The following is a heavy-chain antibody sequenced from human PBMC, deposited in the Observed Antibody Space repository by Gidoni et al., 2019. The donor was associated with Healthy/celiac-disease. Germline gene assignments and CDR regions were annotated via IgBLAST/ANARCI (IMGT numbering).Heavy chain of an antibody. CDR3: ARDPGRAVAGLSFDY. D-gene: IGHD6-19*01. Sequence: EVQLVEPGRCLFKPAGSLRLPCAASAFTFSRYSMNWVRQAPGKGREWVASSSSSSSYIYYADSVKGRFTISRDNAKNALYLQMNGLRAEDTAVYDCARDPGRAVAGLSFDYWGQGTLVTVSS. CDR1: AFTFSRYS. J-gene: IGHJ4*02. V-gene: IGHV3-21*01. CDR2: SSSSSSYI.